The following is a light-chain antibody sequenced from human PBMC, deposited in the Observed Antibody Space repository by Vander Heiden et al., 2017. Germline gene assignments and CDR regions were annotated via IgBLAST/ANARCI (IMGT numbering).Light chain of an antibody. J-gene: IGLJ2*01. V-gene: IGLV3-1*01. CDR2: QAS. CDR3: QAWDSSTVV. CDR1: KLGDKY. Sequence: SYELTQPPSVSVSPGQTASITCSGDKLGDKYACWYQQKPGQSPALVINQASNGASEIPARFACSNSGNTATPTICGTQAVDEDYYYCQAWDSSTVVFGGGTKLTVL.